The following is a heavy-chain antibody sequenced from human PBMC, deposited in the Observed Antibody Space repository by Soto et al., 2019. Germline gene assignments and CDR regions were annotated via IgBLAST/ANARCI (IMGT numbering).Heavy chain of an antibody. V-gene: IGHV2-5*02. Sequence: SGPTLVNPTQTLTLTCTFSGFSLSTSGVGVGWIRQPPGKALEWPALIFWDDDKRYSPSLKNRLTITRDTSKNQVVLTMTNMDPVDTATYYCAHSPPYDILTGSLNYFDYWGQGTLVTVSS. D-gene: IGHD3-9*01. CDR1: GFSLSTSGVG. J-gene: IGHJ4*02. CDR3: AHSPPYDILTGSLNYFDY. CDR2: IFWDDDK.